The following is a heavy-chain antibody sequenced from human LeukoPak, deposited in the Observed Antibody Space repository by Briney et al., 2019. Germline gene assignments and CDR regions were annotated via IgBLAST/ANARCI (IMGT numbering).Heavy chain of an antibody. V-gene: IGHV4-39*07. J-gene: IGHJ6*02. CDR3: EAMVRGLGAMDV. Sequence: PPETLSLTCTVSGGSISSSSYYWGWIRQPPGKGLEWIGSISYSGSTHYNPSLKSRVTISVDTPKNQFSLKLSSVTAADTAVYYCEAMVRGLGAMDVWGQGTTVTVSS. CDR2: ISYSGST. D-gene: IGHD3-10*01. CDR1: GGSISSSSYY.